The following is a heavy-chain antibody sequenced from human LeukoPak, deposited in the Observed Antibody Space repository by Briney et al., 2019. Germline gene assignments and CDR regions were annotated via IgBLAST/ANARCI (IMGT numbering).Heavy chain of an antibody. V-gene: IGHV3-30*02. CDR1: GFTFSSYG. D-gene: IGHD2-2*01. Sequence: GGSLRLSCAASGFTFSSYGMHWARQAPGKGLEWVAFIRYGGSNKYYADSVKGRFTISRDNAKNSLYLQMNSLRAEDTAVYYCARKYCSSTSCYFTNMDVWGKGTTVTVSS. CDR3: ARKYCSSTSCYFTNMDV. CDR2: IRYGGSNK. J-gene: IGHJ6*03.